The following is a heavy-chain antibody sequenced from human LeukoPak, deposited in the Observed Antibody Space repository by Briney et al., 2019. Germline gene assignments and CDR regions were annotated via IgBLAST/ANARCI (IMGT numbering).Heavy chain of an antibody. CDR3: AQSGGMDV. CDR1: GFTFSRFW. V-gene: IGHV3-74*01. J-gene: IGHJ6*02. Sequence: PGGSLRLSYAASGFTFSRFWMHWVRQVPGKGLVWVSRISGDGSSTTYADSVKGRFTISRDNSKNTLYLQINSLRAEDTAVYYCAQSGGMDVWGQGTTVTVSS. CDR2: ISGDGSST.